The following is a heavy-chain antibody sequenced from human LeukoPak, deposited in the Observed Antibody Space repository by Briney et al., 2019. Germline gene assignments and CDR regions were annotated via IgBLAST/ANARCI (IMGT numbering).Heavy chain of an antibody. Sequence: SETLSLTCTVSGGSITSDFWSWLRQPPGKGLEWIGYIYHRGSTNYNPSLKSRGTISVDMSRNQFSLRLGSVTAADTAVYYCARVTGDYFDYWGQGALVTVSS. CDR2: IYHRGST. V-gene: IGHV4-59*01. CDR3: ARVTGDYFDY. CDR1: GGSITSDF. J-gene: IGHJ4*02.